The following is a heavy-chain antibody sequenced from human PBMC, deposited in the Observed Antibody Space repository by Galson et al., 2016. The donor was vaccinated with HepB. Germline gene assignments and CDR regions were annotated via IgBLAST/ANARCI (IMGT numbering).Heavy chain of an antibody. CDR2: IDWNDYK. CDR3: ARQLVTTNNHYTGIDA. J-gene: IGHJ6*02. V-gene: IGHV2-70*01. CDR1: GFSLSTSGMC. Sequence: PALVKPPQTLTLTCTFSGFSLSTSGMCVSWIRQPPGKALEWLALIDWNDYKYYSTSLKTRLTISKDTSKNQLVLTMTNMDPMDTATYYCARQLVTTNNHYTGIDAWGQGTPVTGPS. D-gene: IGHD5-12*01.